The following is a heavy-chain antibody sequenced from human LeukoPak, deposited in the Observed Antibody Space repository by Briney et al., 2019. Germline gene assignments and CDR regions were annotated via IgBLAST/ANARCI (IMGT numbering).Heavy chain of an antibody. Sequence: PSETLSLTCTVSGGSISSGGYYWSWIRQPPGRGLEWIGYIYYSGSTDYNPSLKSRVTISLDTPKNQFSLKLSSVTAADTAVYYCARAVITFGGIVAKGFDYWGQGTLVTVSS. CDR3: ARAVITFGGIVAKGFDY. CDR2: IYYSGST. V-gene: IGHV4-61*08. CDR1: GGSISSGGYY. J-gene: IGHJ4*02. D-gene: IGHD3-16*02.